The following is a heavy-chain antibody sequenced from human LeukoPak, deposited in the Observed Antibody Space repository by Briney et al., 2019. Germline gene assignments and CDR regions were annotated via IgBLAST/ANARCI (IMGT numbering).Heavy chain of an antibody. J-gene: IGHJ4*02. CDR3: AKMQRWLQSQFDY. CDR1: GFTFSRYA. V-gene: IGHV3-23*01. Sequence: GGSLRLSCVASGFTFSRYAMSWVRQAPGRGLEWVSAISGSGGSTYYADSVKGRFTISRDNSKNTLYLQMNSLRAEDTAVYYCAKMQRWLQSQFDYWGQGTLVTVSS. D-gene: IGHD5-24*01. CDR2: ISGSGGST.